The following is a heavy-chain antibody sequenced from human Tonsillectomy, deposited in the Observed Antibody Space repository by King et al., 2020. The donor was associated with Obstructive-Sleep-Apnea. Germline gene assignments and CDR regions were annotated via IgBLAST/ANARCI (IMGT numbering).Heavy chain of an antibody. CDR1: GGSIIRGGYS. V-gene: IGHV4-30-4*07. Sequence: QLQESGPGLVKPSQTLSLTCAVSGGSIIRGGYSLCWIRHPPGKGLEWIGYIYPSGSTRKNPSLKSGVTISVDTSKNQFSLKVSSVTAADTAVYYCARLSPYLLRGYGMDVWGQGTTVTVSS. D-gene: IGHD3-10*01. CDR3: ARLSPYLLRGYGMDV. CDR2: IYPSGST. J-gene: IGHJ6*02.